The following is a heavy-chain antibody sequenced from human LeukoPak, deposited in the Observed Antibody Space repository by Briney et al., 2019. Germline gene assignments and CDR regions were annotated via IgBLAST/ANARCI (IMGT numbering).Heavy chain of an antibody. CDR1: GFTFTSFA. CDR2: ISRSGVAT. D-gene: IGHD2-15*01. V-gene: IGHV3-23*01. CDR3: AKRASKMVAATPADY. J-gene: IGHJ4*02. Sequence: GGSLRLSCAASGFTFTSFAMSWVRQAPGEGLEWVSTISRSGVATYYANSVKGRFTISRDNSKNTVYLQMNSLRAEDTAAYYCAKRASKMVAATPADYWGQGTLVTVSS.